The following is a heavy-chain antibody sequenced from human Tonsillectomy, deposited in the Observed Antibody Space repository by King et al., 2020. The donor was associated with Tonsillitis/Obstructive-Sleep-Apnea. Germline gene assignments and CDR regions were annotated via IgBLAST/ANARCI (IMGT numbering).Heavy chain of an antibody. D-gene: IGHD5-12*01. CDR2: ISYDGNDK. J-gene: IGHJ4*02. V-gene: IGHV3-30*04. CDR3: SRDEDSGYDKISHTFFEY. CDR1: GFVFRNYT. Sequence: VQLVESGGGVVQPGRSLRLSCAASGFVFRNYTMHWVRQAPGKGLNWVSVISYDGNDKYYVDSVKGRFTISRDNSKNTLYLRMNSLRAEDTAVYFCSRDEDSGYDKISHTFFEYWGRGTLVSVSS.